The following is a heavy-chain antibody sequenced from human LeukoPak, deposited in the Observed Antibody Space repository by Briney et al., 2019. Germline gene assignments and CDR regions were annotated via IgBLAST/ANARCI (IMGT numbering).Heavy chain of an antibody. CDR2: ISSSSYI. CDR1: GFTFSSYS. J-gene: IGHJ4*02. CDR3: ASSGYCSSTSCYIPPNFDY. D-gene: IGHD2-2*02. V-gene: IGHV3-21*01. Sequence: PGGSLRLSCAASGFTFSSYSMNWVRQAPGKGLEWVSSISSSSYIYYADSVKGRFTISRDNAKNSLYLHMNSLRAEDTAVYYCASSGYCSSTSCYIPPNFDYWGQGTLVTVSS.